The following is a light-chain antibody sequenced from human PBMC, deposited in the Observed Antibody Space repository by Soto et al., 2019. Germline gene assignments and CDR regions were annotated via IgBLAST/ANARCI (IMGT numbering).Light chain of an antibody. V-gene: IGKV1-5*03. J-gene: IGKJ2*01. Sequence: DIQMTQSPSTLSASVGDRVTITCRASHIIGDWLAWYQQKSGKAPKLLIYRASDLESGVPPRFSGSASGTEFTLTISSLQPDDFATYYGQQYKSYPYTFGQGTKLYIK. CDR3: QQYKSYPYT. CDR1: HIIGDW. CDR2: RAS.